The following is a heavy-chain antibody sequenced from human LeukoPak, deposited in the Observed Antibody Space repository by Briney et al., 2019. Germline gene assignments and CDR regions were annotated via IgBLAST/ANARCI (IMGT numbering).Heavy chain of an antibody. CDR3: ASLLWFGDFDY. CDR1: GYIFTGFF. CDR2: ISPNNGGT. J-gene: IGHJ4*02. Sequence: SVVVSCTTSGYIFTGFFIHWVRQAPGQGLEWMGAISPNNGGTSFAQRFQGRVNMTSDTSTRTAYLQLSGLRFDDTAVYYCASLLWFGDFDYWGQGTPVTVSS. D-gene: IGHD3-10*01. V-gene: IGHV1-2*02.